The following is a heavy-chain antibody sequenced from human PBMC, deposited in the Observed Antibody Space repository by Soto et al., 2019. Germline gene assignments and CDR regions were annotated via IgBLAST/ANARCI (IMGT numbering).Heavy chain of an antibody. J-gene: IGHJ4*02. CDR1: GFTFGDYA. D-gene: IGHD3-22*01. V-gene: IGHV3-49*04. Sequence: GVLRLSCTASGFTFGDYAMSWVRQAPGKGLEWVGFIRSKAYGGTTEYAASVKGRFTISRDDSKSIAYLQMNSLKTEDTAVYYCTSSILGYDSSGYYYVNYWGQGTLVTVSS. CDR2: IRSKAYGGTT. CDR3: TSSILGYDSSGYYYVNY.